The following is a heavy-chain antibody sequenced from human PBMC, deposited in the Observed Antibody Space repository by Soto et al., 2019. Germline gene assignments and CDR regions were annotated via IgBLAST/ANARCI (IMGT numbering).Heavy chain of an antibody. Sequence: QVQLVQSGAEEKKPGASVKVSCKASGYTFTSYAMHWVRQAAGQRLEWMGWINAGNGNTKYSQKFQGRVTITRDTYASTAYRQLSSLRSEDTAVYYFGRLKTQTGTRYYYGMDVWRQGTTVTVSS. V-gene: IGHV1-3*05. CDR3: GRLKTQTGTRYYYGMDV. J-gene: IGHJ6*02. D-gene: IGHD1-7*01. CDR1: GYTFTSYA. CDR2: INAGNGNT.